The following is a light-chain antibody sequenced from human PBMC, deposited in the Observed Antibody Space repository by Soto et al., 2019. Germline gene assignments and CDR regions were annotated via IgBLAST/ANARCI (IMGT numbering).Light chain of an antibody. Sequence: QSVLTQPASVSGSPGQSITISCTGTSSDVGGYNYVSWYQQHPGKAPKLMIYEVSNRPSGVSNRFSGSKSGNTASLTISALQAEDWADYYCSSYTVSSTYVFGTGTQLTVL. CDR3: SSYTVSSTYV. CDR1: SSDVGGYNY. J-gene: IGLJ1*01. V-gene: IGLV2-14*01. CDR2: EVS.